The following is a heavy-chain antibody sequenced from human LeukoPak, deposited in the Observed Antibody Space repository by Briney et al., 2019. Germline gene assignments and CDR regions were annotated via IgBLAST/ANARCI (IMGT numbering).Heavy chain of an antibody. CDR2: ISPSGDIT. CDR3: VRDLDWGAFDV. J-gene: IGHJ3*01. V-gene: IGHV3-23*01. D-gene: IGHD3/OR15-3a*01. Sequence: PGGTLRLFCAASEFRFSSHGMNWVRRTAGKGLEWVSGISPSGDITYYADSVMGRFTISRDNRQSTVSLQMNSLRPEDTALYYCVRDLDWGAFDVWGQGTMVTVSS. CDR1: EFRFSSHG.